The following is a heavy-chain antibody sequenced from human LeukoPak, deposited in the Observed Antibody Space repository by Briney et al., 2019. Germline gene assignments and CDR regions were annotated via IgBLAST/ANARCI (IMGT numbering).Heavy chain of an antibody. J-gene: IGHJ4*02. CDR3: ARDGASGYYFLGY. Sequence: ASVKVSCKASGYSFTSYYFHWVRQAPGQGLEWMGVINPSGGRTTYAQKFQGRVTMTRDTSTSTVYMELSSLRSEDTAVFYCARDGASGYYFLGYWGQGTLVTVSS. D-gene: IGHD3-22*01. V-gene: IGHV1-46*01. CDR2: INPSGGRT. CDR1: GYSFTSYY.